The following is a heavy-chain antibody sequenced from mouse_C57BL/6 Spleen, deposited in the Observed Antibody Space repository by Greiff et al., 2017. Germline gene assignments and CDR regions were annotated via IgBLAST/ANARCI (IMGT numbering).Heavy chain of an antibody. D-gene: IGHD1-1*01. V-gene: IGHV5-4*01. J-gene: IGHJ1*03. CDR2: ISDGGSYT. Sequence: EVQVVESGGGLVKPGGSLKLSCAASGFTFSSYAMSWVRQTPEKRLEWVATISDGGSYTYYPDNVKGRFTISRDNAKNNLYLQMSHLKSEDTAMYYCAREGGSSYFDVWGTGTTVTVSS. CDR1: GFTFSSYA. CDR3: AREGGSSYFDV.